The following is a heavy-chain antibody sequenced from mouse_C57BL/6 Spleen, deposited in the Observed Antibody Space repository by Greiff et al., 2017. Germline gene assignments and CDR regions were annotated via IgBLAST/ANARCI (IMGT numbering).Heavy chain of an antibody. D-gene: IGHD1-1*01. J-gene: IGHJ4*01. Sequence: EVKLVESGGGLVQPGGSLKLSCAASGFTFSSYAMSWVRQTPEKRLEWVATISDGGSYTYYPDNVKGRFTISRDNAKNNLYLQMSHLKSEDTAMYYCARDYYGGSPYAMDYWGQGTSVTVSS. CDR2: ISDGGSYT. CDR3: ARDYYGGSPYAMDY. V-gene: IGHV5-4*01. CDR1: GFTFSSYA.